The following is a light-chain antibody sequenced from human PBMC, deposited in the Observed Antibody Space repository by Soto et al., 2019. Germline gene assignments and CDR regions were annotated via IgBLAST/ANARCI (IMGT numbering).Light chain of an antibody. CDR2: RNN. CDR1: SSNIGSNY. CDR3: AAWDDSLSGGG. V-gene: IGLV1-47*01. J-gene: IGLJ3*02. Sequence: QSVLTQPPSASGTPGQRVTISCSGSSSNIGSNYVYWYQQFPGTAPKLLIYRNNQRPSGVPDRFSGSKSGTSASLAISGLRSEDEADYYCAAWDDSLSGGGFGGGTQLTVL.